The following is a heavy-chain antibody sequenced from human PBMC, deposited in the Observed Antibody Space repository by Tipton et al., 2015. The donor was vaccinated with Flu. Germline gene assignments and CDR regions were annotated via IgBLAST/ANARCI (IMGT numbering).Heavy chain of an antibody. CDR2: MYASWGT. CDR3: GGLGNTFLERQQYFDL. D-gene: IGHD2/OR15-2a*01. V-gene: IGHV4-4*07. CDR1: GGSISNYY. J-gene: IGHJ2*01. Sequence: TLSLTCTVSGGSISNYYWGWIRQPAGKGLEFIGRMYASWGTRYNPSLKSRVTMSANTSKNQVSLMLSSVAAADTAVYYCGGLGNTFLERQQYFDLWGRGTLVTVS.